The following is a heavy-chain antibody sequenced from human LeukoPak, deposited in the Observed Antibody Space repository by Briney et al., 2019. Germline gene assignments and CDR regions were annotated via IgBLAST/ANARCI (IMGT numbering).Heavy chain of an antibody. CDR1: GYTFTSYG. CDR3: ARDRGYCDGGSCYLFDS. CDR2: ISAYNGNT. D-gene: IGHD2-15*01. J-gene: IGHJ4*02. V-gene: IGHV1-18*01. Sequence: ASVKVSCKASGYTFTSYGISWVRQAPGQGLEWMGWISAYNGNTNYVQNLQGRVTMTTDTSTSTAYMELRSLRSDDTAVYYCARDRGYCDGGSCYLFDSWGQGTLVTVSS.